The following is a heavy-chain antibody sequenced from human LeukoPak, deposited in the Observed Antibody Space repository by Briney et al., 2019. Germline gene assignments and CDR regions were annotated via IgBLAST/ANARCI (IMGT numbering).Heavy chain of an antibody. D-gene: IGHD3-9*01. V-gene: IGHV3-30*02. J-gene: IGHJ4*02. Sequence: GGSLRLSCAASGFTFSSHGMHWVRQTPAKGLEWVAFIRYDGSNKYYADSVKGRFIVSRDNSKNTLFLQMNSLRPEDTAVYYCAKGGKYDILTGYRRSRLLGDFWGQGTLVTVSS. CDR1: GFTFSSHG. CDR2: IRYDGSNK. CDR3: AKGGKYDILTGYRRSRLLGDF.